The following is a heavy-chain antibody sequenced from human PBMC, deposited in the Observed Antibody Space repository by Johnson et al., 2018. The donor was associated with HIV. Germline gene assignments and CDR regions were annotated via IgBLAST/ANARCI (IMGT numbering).Heavy chain of an antibody. D-gene: IGHD3-22*01. J-gene: IGHJ3*02. Sequence: QEQLVESGGGVVQPGRSLRLSCAASGFSFSSYGMHWVRQAPGKGLEWVAVISYDGSNKYYADSVKGRFTISRDNYKNMLYLQMNSLRAEDTAVYYCAKEYLGRWAHDYYDSSGSDDAFDIWGQGTMVTVSS. V-gene: IGHV3-30*18. CDR2: ISYDGSNK. CDR1: GFSFSSYG. CDR3: AKEYLGRWAHDYYDSSGSDDAFDI.